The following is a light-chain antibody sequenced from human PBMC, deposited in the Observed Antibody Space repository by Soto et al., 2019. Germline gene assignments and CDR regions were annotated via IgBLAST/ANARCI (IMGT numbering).Light chain of an antibody. CDR2: GSS. Sequence: EVVLTQSPGTLSLSPGERATLSCRASQNVSNNYLAWYQQKPGQSPKLLIFGSSDRATGIPDRFSGSGSGTDFTLTIRSLEPEDFAVYYCQQYGSSPPYTFGQGTKLEIK. CDR1: QNVSNNY. J-gene: IGKJ2*01. CDR3: QQYGSSPPYT. V-gene: IGKV3-20*01.